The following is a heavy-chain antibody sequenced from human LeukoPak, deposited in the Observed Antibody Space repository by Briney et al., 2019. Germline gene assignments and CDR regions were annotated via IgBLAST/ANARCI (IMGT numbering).Heavy chain of an antibody. V-gene: IGHV3-23*01. CDR1: GFTFSSYA. J-gene: IGHJ4*02. Sequence: GGSLRLSCAASGFTFSSYAMSWVRQAPGKGLEWVSAISGSGGSTYYADSVKGRFTISRDNSKNTLYLQMNSLRAEDTAVYYCAKVLGGSGGRGSSSRFDYWGQGTLVTVSS. CDR2: ISGSGGST. D-gene: IGHD6-6*01. CDR3: AKVLGGSGGRGSSSRFDY.